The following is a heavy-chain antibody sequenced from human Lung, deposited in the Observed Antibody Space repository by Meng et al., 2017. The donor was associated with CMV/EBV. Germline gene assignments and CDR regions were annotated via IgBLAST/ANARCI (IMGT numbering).Heavy chain of an antibody. CDR2: ISGGGDII. V-gene: IGHV3-11*01. D-gene: IGHD5-18*01. CDR1: GLTFSAYY. Sequence: GESLKISCVASGLTFSAYYMTWMRQAPGKGPQCVSYISGGGDIIKYADSVKGRFTISRDNAKNSLYLQMNSLRAEDTAVYSCATDPRLLDYWGQGTLVTVSS. CDR3: ATDPRLLDY. J-gene: IGHJ4*02.